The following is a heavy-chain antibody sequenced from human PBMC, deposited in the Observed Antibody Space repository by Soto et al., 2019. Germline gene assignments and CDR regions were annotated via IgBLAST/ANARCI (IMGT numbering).Heavy chain of an antibody. D-gene: IGHD1-1*01. Sequence: QVQLVQSGAEVKKPGSSVKVSCKASGGTFSSYAISWVRQEPGQGLVWMGGIIPIFGTANYAQKCQGRVTITADDFTSAACMGLGSLRSDDTAVYYCATPCTSAWTTTATGDYYYYGIDVWGQGTTVTVSS. V-gene: IGHV1-69*12. CDR2: IIPIFGTA. CDR1: GGTFSSYA. CDR3: ATPCTSAWTTTATGDYYYYGIDV. J-gene: IGHJ6*02.